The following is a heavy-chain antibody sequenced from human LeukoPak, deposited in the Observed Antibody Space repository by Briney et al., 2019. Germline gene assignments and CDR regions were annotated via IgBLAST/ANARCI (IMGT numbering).Heavy chain of an antibody. CDR1: GGSFIDYY. Sequence: SETLSLTCAVYGGSFIDYYWSWLRQPPGKGLEWIGEIDHSGSTTYNPSLKSRVTISLGTSKNQFSLKLNSVTAADTAVYYCARGFSHWGQGTLVTVSS. J-gene: IGHJ4*02. CDR2: IDHSGST. V-gene: IGHV4-34*01. CDR3: ARGFSH.